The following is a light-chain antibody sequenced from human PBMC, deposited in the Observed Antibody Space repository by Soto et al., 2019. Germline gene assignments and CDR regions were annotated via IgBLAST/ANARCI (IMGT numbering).Light chain of an antibody. CDR3: QHYNSYSP. Sequence: DIQMTQSPSTLSASVGDRVIITCRASQSSSLLAWYQQKPGKAPKLLIYKASSLESGVPSRFSGSGSGTEFTLTISSLQPDDFATYYCQHYNSYSPFGGGTKVEIK. CDR1: QSSSL. V-gene: IGKV1-5*03. CDR2: KAS. J-gene: IGKJ4*02.